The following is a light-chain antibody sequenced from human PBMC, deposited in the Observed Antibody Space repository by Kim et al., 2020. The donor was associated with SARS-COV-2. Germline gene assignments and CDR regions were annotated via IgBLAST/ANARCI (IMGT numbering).Light chain of an antibody. J-gene: IGKJ1*01. V-gene: IGKV3-11*01. CDR2: DSS. Sequence: SCSPGKRAPLSSRASQSVSSYLAWYQQKPGQAPRLLIYDSSNRATGIPARFSGSGSGTDFTLTISSLEPEDFAVYYCQQRSNWWTFGQGTKVDIK. CDR1: QSVSSY. CDR3: QQRSNWWT.